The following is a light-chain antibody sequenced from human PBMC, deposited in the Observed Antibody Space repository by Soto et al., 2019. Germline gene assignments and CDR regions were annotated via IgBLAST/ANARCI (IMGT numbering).Light chain of an antibody. CDR1: SSNIGAGYD. CDR2: ANS. Sequence: QSVLKQPPSVAGSPGQRVTISCPGSSSNIGAGYDVHWYQQLPGTAPKLLSYANSNRPSGVPDRFSGYRSGTSASLAITGLQAEDEAEYYCQSYDTSLSVVFGGGTKLTVL. J-gene: IGLJ2*01. CDR3: QSYDTSLSVV. V-gene: IGLV1-40*01.